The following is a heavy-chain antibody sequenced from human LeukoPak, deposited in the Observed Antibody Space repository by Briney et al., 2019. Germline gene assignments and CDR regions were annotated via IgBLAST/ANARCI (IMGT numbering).Heavy chain of an antibody. D-gene: IGHD2-21*02. J-gene: IGHJ4*02. CDR3: ASGVGDLYYFDY. Sequence: PSETLSLTCTVSGGSISSYYWSWIRQPPGKRLEWIGYIYYSGSTNYNPSLKSRVTISVDTSKNQFSLKLSSVTAADTAVYYCASGVGDLYYFDYWGQGTLVTVSS. CDR1: GGSISSYY. CDR2: IYYSGST. V-gene: IGHV4-59*01.